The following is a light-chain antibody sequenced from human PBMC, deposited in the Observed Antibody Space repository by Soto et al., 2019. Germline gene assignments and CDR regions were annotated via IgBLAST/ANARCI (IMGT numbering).Light chain of an antibody. CDR2: DAS. CDR3: QQRRNWPIT. Sequence: EIVLTQSPATLSLSPGERATLSCRASQGVSRHLAWYQQKPCQAPRLLIYDASTRATGIPARFSGSGSGTDFTLAISSLEPEDFAVYYCQQRRNWPITFGQGTRLEIK. J-gene: IGKJ5*01. CDR1: QGVSRH. V-gene: IGKV3-11*01.